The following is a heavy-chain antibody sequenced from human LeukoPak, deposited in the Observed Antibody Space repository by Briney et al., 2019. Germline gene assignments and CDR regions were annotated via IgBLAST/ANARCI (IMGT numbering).Heavy chain of an antibody. CDR1: GYSISSGYY. Sequence: SETLSLTCTVSGYSISSGYYWGWIRQPPGKGLEWIGSIYHSGNTYYNPSLKSRVTMSVDTSKNQFSLRLSSVTAADTAVYYCARAPYGSATNNYYMDVWGKGTTVTASS. J-gene: IGHJ6*03. D-gene: IGHD3-10*01. CDR2: IYHSGNT. CDR3: ARAPYGSATNNYYMDV. V-gene: IGHV4-38-2*02.